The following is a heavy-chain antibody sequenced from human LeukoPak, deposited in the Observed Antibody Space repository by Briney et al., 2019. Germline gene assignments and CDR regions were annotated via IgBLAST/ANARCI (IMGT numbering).Heavy chain of an antibody. V-gene: IGHV1-8*03. D-gene: IGHD2-15*01. Sequence: GASVKVSCKASGYTFTSYDINWVRQATGQGLEWMGWMNPNSGNTGYAQKFQGRVTITRNTSISTAYMELSSLRSEDTAVYYCARGHVVVVAAPYYYYMDVWAKGPRSPSP. CDR1: GYTFTSYD. J-gene: IGHJ6*03. CDR3: ARGHVVVVAAPYYYYMDV. CDR2: MNPNSGNT.